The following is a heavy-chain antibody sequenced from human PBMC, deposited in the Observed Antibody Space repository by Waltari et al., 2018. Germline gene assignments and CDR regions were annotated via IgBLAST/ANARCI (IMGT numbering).Heavy chain of an antibody. D-gene: IGHD6-13*01. CDR1: GFTFSSYG. CDR3: AKDRKQLGYFDY. CDR2: IRYDGSNK. V-gene: IGHV3-30*02. J-gene: IGHJ4*02. Sequence: QVQLVESGGGVVQPGGSLRLSCAASGFTFSSYGMPWVRQAPGKGLEWVAFIRYDGSNKYYADSVKGRFTISRDNSKNTLYLQMNSLRAEDTAVYYCAKDRKQLGYFDYWGQGTLVTVSS.